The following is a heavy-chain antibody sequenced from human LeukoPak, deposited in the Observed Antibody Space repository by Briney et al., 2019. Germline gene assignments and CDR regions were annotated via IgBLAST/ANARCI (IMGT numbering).Heavy chain of an antibody. CDR3: ARGGYDFASGYYYYFDY. CDR1: GYTFSTYN. D-gene: IGHD3-3*01. CDR2: VSGQYGIA. J-gene: IGHJ4*02. V-gene: IGHV1-18*01. Sequence: ASVRVSCKASGYTFSTYNVCWVRQAPGQGLEWMGCVSGQYGIADYAQKFQDRVSMATDTSTSTVYMELRSLRSDDTAVFYCARGGYDFASGYYYYFDYWGQGTLVTVSS.